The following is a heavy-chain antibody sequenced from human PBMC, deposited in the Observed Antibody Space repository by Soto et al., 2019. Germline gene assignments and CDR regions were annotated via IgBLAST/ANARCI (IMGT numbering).Heavy chain of an antibody. J-gene: IGHJ6*03. CDR3: ARGQYRIAAAGTEVRYYYYYMDV. CDR1: GYTFTSYD. D-gene: IGHD6-13*01. CDR2: MNPNSGNT. V-gene: IGHV1-8*01. Sequence: ASVKVSCKASGYTFTSYDINWVRQATGQGLEWMGWMNPNSGNTCYAQKFQGRVTMTRNTSISTAYMELSSLRSEDTAVYYCARGQYRIAAAGTEVRYYYYYMDVWGKGTTVTVSS.